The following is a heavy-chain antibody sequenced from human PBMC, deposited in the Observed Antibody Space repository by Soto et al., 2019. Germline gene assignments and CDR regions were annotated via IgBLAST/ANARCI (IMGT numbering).Heavy chain of an antibody. V-gene: IGHV5-51*01. CDR3: ASQEVVSPYGMAV. D-gene: IGHD2-2*01. CDR1: GYRFTNYW. J-gene: IGHJ6*02. CDR2: IYPGDSDT. Sequence: PGESLKISCKGSGYRFTNYWIGWVRQMPGKGLEWMGTIYPGDSDTRYSPSFQGQVTISAGKSLSTAYLQWSSLKASDTAMYYCASQEVVSPYGMAVWGQGTTVTVSS.